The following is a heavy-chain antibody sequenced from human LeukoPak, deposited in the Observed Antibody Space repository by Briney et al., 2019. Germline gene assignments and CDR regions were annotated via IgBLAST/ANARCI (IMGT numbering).Heavy chain of an antibody. Sequence: SDTLSLTCAVCGGSFSGYYWSWIRQPPGKGLEGIGEINHSGSTNYNPSLKSRVTISGDTSKNQFSLKLSSVTAADTAVYYCARRFAFEEDIVVVPAAMPFDYWGQGTLVTVSS. CDR2: INHSGST. CDR1: GGSFSGYY. CDR3: ARRFAFEEDIVVVPAAMPFDY. V-gene: IGHV4-34*01. J-gene: IGHJ4*02. D-gene: IGHD2-2*01.